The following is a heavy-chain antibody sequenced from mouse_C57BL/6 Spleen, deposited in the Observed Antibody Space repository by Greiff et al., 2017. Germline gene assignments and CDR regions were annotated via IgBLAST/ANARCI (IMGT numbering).Heavy chain of an antibody. CDR2: IDPNSGGT. CDR3: ARYPNYYGSSLHAY. Sequence: QVQLQQPGAELVKPGASVKLSCKASGYTFTSYWMHWVKQRPGRGLEWIGRIDPNSGGTKYNEKFKGKATFTADTSSNTAYMQLSSLTTEDSAIYYCARYPNYYGSSLHAYWGQGTLVTVSA. D-gene: IGHD1-1*01. CDR1: GYTFTSYW. J-gene: IGHJ3*01. V-gene: IGHV1-62-3*01.